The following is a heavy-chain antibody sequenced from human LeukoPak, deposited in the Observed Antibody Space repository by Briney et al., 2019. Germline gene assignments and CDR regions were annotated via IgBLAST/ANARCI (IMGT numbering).Heavy chain of an antibody. J-gene: IGHJ4*02. V-gene: IGHV4-4*02. CDR3: SRESGAFCPFGY. CDR1: GFTFSNYAM. Sequence: AGGSLRLSCAASGFTFSNYAMTWVRQPPGQGLEWIGEISLSGQTNYNPSLNGRVTMSLDESRNQLSLKLTSVPAADTAIYYCSRESGAFCPFGYWGQGTLVIVPP. CDR2: ISLSGQT. D-gene: IGHD1-26*01.